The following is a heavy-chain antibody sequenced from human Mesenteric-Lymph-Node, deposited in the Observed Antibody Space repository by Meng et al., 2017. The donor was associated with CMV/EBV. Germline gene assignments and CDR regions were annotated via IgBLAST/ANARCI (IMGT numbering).Heavy chain of an antibody. V-gene: IGHV3-21*01. J-gene: IGHJ4*02. Sequence: GESLKISCAASAFALSAYNMNCVHQAPGKGLEWVSSITSSCSRSIYYAESMKGRFTISRDNAKNSLYLQMNSLRAEDTAVYYCARDHYGGSVRTFDYWGLGTLVTVSS. D-gene: IGHD4/OR15-4a*01. CDR1: AFALSAYN. CDR3: ARDHYGGSVRTFDY. CDR2: ITSSCSRSI.